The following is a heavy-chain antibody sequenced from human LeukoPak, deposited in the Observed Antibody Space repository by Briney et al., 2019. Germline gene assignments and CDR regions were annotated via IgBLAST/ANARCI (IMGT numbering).Heavy chain of an antibody. CDR2: ISGSGGST. D-gene: IGHD3-22*01. V-gene: IGHV3-23*01. CDR3: AKYHSRYYDSSGYWDDY. J-gene: IGHJ4*02. Sequence: GGSLRLSCAASGFTFSSYAMSWVRQAPGKGLEWVSAISGSGGSTYYADSVKGRFTISRDNSKNTLYLQMNSLRAEDTAVYYRAKYHSRYYDSSGYWDDYWGQGTLVTVSS. CDR1: GFTFSSYA.